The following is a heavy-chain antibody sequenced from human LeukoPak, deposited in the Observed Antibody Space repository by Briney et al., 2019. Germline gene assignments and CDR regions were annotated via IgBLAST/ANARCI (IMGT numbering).Heavy chain of an antibody. Sequence: SVKVSGKTSGGTFSTYAISRVRQAPGQRLEGLGGIISFFGTGNYAQKFQGRVKITADESTSTAYMELSSLRSEDTAVYYCARGLGDSSGYYYSDYWGQGTLVTVSS. D-gene: IGHD3-22*01. CDR2: IISFFGTG. CDR3: ARGLGDSSGYYYSDY. J-gene: IGHJ4*02. CDR1: GGTFSTYA. V-gene: IGHV1-69*01.